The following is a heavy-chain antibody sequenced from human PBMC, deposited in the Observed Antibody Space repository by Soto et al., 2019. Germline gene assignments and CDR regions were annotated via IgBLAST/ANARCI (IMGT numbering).Heavy chain of an antibody. CDR3: AIDVLRGSDF. J-gene: IGHJ4*02. V-gene: IGHV1-3*01. D-gene: IGHD3-10*01. Sequence: QVQLVQSGAEVKKPGASVKVSCKASGYTFTSYAMHWVRQAPAQRLEWMGWINAGTGNTKYSQKYQDRVTITRDTYASTAYMELSSLRSEDTAVYYSAIDVLRGSDFWGQGTLVTVSS. CDR1: GYTFTSYA. CDR2: INAGTGNT.